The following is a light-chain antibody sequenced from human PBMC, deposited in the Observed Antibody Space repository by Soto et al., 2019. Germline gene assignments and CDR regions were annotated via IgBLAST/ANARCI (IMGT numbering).Light chain of an antibody. V-gene: IGKV3-11*01. CDR2: DAS. CDR1: QSVSSY. J-gene: IGKJ5*01. CDR3: QQRSNWIT. Sequence: EIVLTQSPATLSLSPGERATLSCRASQSVSSYLGWYQQKPGQAPRLLIYDASNRATGIPARFSGSGSGTYFTLTISSLEPEDFAVSYCQQRSNWITFGQGTRLEIK.